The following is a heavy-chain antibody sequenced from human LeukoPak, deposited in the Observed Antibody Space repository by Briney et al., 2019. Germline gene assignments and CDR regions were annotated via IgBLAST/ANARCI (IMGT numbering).Heavy chain of an antibody. D-gene: IGHD6-19*01. CDR1: GYTFTHHS. V-gene: IGHV1-18*01. CDR3: ARDPSNSSGRSECLDS. Sequence: GASVRVSCKASGYTFTHHSISWVRQAPGQGLEWMGWISCYNGDTNYAENFRGRFTMSTDTSTTTAYMELRSLGSDDTAVYYCARDPSNSSGRSECLDSWGQGTLVTVSS. J-gene: IGHJ4*02. CDR2: ISCYNGDT.